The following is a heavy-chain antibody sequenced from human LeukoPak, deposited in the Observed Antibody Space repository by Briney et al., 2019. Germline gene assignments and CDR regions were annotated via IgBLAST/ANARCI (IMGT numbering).Heavy chain of an antibody. CDR1: GFVFSNWW. V-gene: IGHV3-74*01. Sequence: GGSLRLPCAASGFVFSNWWMLWFRRLPGKGLVSVAHINPESNYIVYADSVRGRFTISRDNAKNTLYLEMNSLRPEDTGVYYCATFGFKWSLSYWGQGAPVTVSS. D-gene: IGHD3-3*01. J-gene: IGHJ4*02. CDR3: ATFGFKWSLSY. CDR2: INPESNYI.